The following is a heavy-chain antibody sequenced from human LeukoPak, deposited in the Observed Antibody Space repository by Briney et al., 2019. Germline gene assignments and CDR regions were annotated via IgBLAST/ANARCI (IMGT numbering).Heavy chain of an antibody. D-gene: IGHD3-10*01. V-gene: IGHV4-34*01. Sequence: SETLSLTCAVYGGSFSGYYWSWIRQPPGKGLEWIGEINHSGSTSYNPSLKSRVTISVDTSKNQFSLQLSSVTAADTAVYYCARALWFGELYNWGQGTMVTVSS. CDR2: INHSGST. J-gene: IGHJ3*01. CDR3: ARALWFGELYN. CDR1: GGSFSGYY.